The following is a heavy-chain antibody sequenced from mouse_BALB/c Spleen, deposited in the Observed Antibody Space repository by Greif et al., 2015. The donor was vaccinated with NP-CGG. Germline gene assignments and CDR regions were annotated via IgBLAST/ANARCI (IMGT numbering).Heavy chain of an antibody. CDR1: GFNIKDTY. Sequence: EVQGVESGAELVKPGASVKLSCTASGFNIKDTYMHWVKQRPEQGLEWIGRIDPANGNTKYDPKFQGKATITADTSSNTAYLQLGSLTSEDTAVYYCARWDWYFDVWGAGTTVTVSS. CDR3: ARWDWYFDV. V-gene: IGHV14-3*02. CDR2: IDPANGNT. J-gene: IGHJ1*01.